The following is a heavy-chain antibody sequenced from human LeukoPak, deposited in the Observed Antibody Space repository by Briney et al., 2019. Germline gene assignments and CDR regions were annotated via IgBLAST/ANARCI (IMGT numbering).Heavy chain of an antibody. D-gene: IGHD3-9*01. V-gene: IGHV1-2*02. CDR3: ASLAVYDILTGYSGNFDY. CDR2: INPNSGGT. J-gene: IGHJ4*02. Sequence: GASVKVSCKASGYTFTGYYMHWVRQAPGQGLEWMGWINPNSGGTNYAQKFQGRVTMTRDTSISTAYMELSRLRSDDTAAYYCASLAVYDILTGYSGNFDYWGQGTLVTVSS. CDR1: GYTFTGYY.